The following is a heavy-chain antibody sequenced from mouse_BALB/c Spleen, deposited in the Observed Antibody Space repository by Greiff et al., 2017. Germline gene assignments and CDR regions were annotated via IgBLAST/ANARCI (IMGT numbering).Heavy chain of an antibody. J-gene: IGHJ2*01. V-gene: IGHV5-6-5*01. D-gene: IGHD3-2*01. Sequence: EVKLVESGGGLVKPGGSLKLSCAASGFTFSSYAMSWVRQTPEKRLEWVASISSGGSTYYPDSVKGRFTISRDNARNILYLQMSSLRSEDTAMYYCARGGQLGPFDYWGQGTTLTVSS. CDR2: ISSGGST. CDR3: ARGGQLGPFDY. CDR1: GFTFSSYA.